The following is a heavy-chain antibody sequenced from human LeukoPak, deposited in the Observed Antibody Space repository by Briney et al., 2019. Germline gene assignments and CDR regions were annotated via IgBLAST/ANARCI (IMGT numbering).Heavy chain of an antibody. CDR3: ARCSPGDSSNFYAVLQY. V-gene: IGHV1-18*01. D-gene: IGHD3-22*01. J-gene: IGHJ4*02. CDR1: GYTFTSYG. CDR2: ISAYNGNT. Sequence: ASVKVSCKASGYTFTSYGISWVRQAPGQGLEWMGWISAYNGNTNYAQKFQGRVTMTTDTSTSTAYMELRSLRSDDTDVYYCARCSPGDSSNFYAVLQYWGQGTQVTVST.